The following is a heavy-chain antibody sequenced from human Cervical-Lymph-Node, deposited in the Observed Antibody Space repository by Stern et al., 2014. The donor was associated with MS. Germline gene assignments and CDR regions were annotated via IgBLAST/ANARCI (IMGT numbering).Heavy chain of an antibody. V-gene: IGHV3-30*04. CDR2: ISYDGRNE. Sequence: VQLEESGGGVVQPGRSLRLSCVVSGFTFSNHAMHWVRQAPGKGLEWVTVISYDGRNEYYTDSVQGRFTVSRDHSKNTLYLQMNSLRPDDTAVYYCARATSTTTVTTPYYGLDVWGQGTTGTVSS. CDR1: GFTFSNHA. D-gene: IGHD4-17*01. CDR3: ARATSTTTVTTPYYGLDV. J-gene: IGHJ6*02.